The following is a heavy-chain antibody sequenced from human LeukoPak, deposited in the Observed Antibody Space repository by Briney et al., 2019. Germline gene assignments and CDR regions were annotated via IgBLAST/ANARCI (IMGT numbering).Heavy chain of an antibody. J-gene: IGHJ4*02. CDR2: IYYSGST. D-gene: IGHD3-22*01. CDR3: ARIYYDSASEHFYFDY. CDR1: GGSISSSSYY. V-gene: IGHV4-39*07. Sequence: SETLSLTCTVSGGSISSSSYYWGCIRQPPGKGLECIGSIYYSGSTYYNPSLKSRVTISVDTSKNQFSLKLSSVTAADTAVYYCARIYYDSASEHFYFDYWGQGTLVTVSS.